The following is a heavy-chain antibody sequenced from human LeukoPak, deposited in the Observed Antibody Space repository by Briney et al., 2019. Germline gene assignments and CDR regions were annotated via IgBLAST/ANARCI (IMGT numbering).Heavy chain of an antibody. CDR2: VYYTGAS. V-gene: IGHV4-59*12. J-gene: IGHJ4*02. Sequence: SETLSLTCTVSGGSISTNYWSWIRQPPGKGLEWIGSVYYTGASYYNPSLKSRVTISIDTSKKHFSLKLTSVTAADTAVYYCARGAPPQNWGQGTLVTVSS. CDR1: GGSISTNY. CDR3: ARGAPPQN.